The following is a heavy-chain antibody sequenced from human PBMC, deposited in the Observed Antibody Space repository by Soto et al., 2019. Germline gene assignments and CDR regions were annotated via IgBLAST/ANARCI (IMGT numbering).Heavy chain of an antibody. Sequence: QVQLVESGGGVVQPGRSLRLSCSASGFNFGHYAMHWVRQAPGKGLEWVAALSFDRSNEYYADSLRGRFTISRDNSKNTLDLQMNSLRAEDTAVYYCARVEYSFGTPFLDYWGQGTLVTVSS. V-gene: IGHV3-30-3*01. J-gene: IGHJ4*02. D-gene: IGHD3-16*01. CDR3: ARVEYSFGTPFLDY. CDR2: LSFDRSNE. CDR1: GFNFGHYA.